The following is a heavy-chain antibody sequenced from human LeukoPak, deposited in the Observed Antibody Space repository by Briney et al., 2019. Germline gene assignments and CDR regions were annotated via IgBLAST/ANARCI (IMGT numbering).Heavy chain of an antibody. J-gene: IGHJ4*02. CDR2: INHSGST. CDR3: ASLGLAPWDY. Sequence: SETLSLTCAVYGGSFSGYYWSWIRQPPGKGLEWIGEINHSGSTNYSPSLKSRVTISVDTSKNQFSLKLSSVTAADTAVYYCASLGLAPWDYWGQGTLVTVSS. V-gene: IGHV4-34*01. D-gene: IGHD3/OR15-3a*01. CDR1: GGSFSGYY.